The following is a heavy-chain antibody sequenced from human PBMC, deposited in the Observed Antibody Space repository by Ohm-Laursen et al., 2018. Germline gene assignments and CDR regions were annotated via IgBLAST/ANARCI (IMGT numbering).Heavy chain of an antibody. J-gene: IGHJ4*02. Sequence: SLRLSCSASGFTFSDYYMSWIRQAPGRGLEWVATINPDASGKYYVDSVKGRFTVSRDNAKNSLYLQMNSLTAEDTAVYYCARGGALDYWGQGTLVTVSS. CDR2: INPDASGK. CDR3: ARGGALDY. V-gene: IGHV3-7*04. D-gene: IGHD4/OR15-4a*01. CDR1: GFTFSDYY.